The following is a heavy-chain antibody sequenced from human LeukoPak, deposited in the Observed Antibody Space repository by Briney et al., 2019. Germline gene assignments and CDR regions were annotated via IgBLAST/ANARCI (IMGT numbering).Heavy chain of an antibody. CDR2: FGSAGDT. CDR3: VRGALPGDNWYFDL. V-gene: IGHV3-13*01. Sequence: PGGSLRPSCATSGFPFSAYDMHSVRQAPGKCLEWVSAFGSAGDTYYPGAVKGRFTISRDYATDSLYLQMTSLRAGDTAVYFCVRGALPGDNWYFDLWGRGTLVTVSS. CDR1: GFPFSAYD. J-gene: IGHJ2*01.